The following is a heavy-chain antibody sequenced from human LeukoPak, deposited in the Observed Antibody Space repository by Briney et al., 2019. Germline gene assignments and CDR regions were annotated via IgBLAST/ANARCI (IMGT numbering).Heavy chain of an antibody. CDR3: AREKGRITMVRGVRAFDY. V-gene: IGHV4-34*01. CDR2: INHSGST. J-gene: IGHJ4*02. Sequence: PSETLSLTCAVYSGSFSGYYWSWIRQPPGKGLEWIGEINHSGSTNYNPSLKSRVTISVDTSKNQFSLKLSSVTAADTAVYYCAREKGRITMVRGVRAFDYWGQGTLVTVSS. D-gene: IGHD3-10*01. CDR1: SGSFSGYY.